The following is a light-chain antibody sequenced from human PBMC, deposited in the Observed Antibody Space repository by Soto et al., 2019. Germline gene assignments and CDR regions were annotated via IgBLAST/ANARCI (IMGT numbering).Light chain of an antibody. CDR2: WAS. J-gene: IGKJ1*01. CDR3: QQSYSTPS. V-gene: IGKV4-1*01. Sequence: DLVLTQSPDSLAVPLGAPATIACKSERALLSTSNNKNHLSWFQQKPGRPPTLLISWASTRQSGVPDRFTGTGSATDFRLTISNLQAEDVAVDFCQQSYSTPSFGQGTKV. CDR1: RALLSTSNNKNH.